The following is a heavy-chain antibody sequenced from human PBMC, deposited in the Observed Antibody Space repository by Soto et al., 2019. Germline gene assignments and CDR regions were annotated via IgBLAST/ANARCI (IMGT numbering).Heavy chain of an antibody. Sequence: SETLSLTCAVYGASFSGSYWTWIRQPPGKGLEWSGEINPSGITNYNPSLKSRVTISVDTSKNHFSLKLRSLTAADTAVYYCARGPLGLRLVVPAAIVYYYYGMDVWGQGTTVTVSS. CDR1: GASFSGSY. CDR2: INPSGIT. CDR3: ARGPLGLRLVVPAAIVYYYYGMDV. D-gene: IGHD2-2*01. V-gene: IGHV4-34*01. J-gene: IGHJ6*02.